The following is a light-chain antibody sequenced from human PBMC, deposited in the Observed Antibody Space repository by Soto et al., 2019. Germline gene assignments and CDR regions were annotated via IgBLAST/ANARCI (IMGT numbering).Light chain of an antibody. CDR3: CSYAGSYTYV. CDR1: SSDVGGYNY. CDR2: DVS. J-gene: IGLJ1*01. Sequence: QSALTQPRSVSGSPGQSVTISRTGTSSDVGGYNYVSWYQQHPDKAPQLMIYDVSERPSGVPDRFSGSKSGNTASLTISGLQAEDEADYYCCSYAGSYTYVFGTGTKLTVL. V-gene: IGLV2-11*01.